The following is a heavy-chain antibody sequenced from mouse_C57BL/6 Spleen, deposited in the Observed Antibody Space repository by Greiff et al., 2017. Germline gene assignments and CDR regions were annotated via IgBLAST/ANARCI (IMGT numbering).Heavy chain of an antibody. CDR1: GYTFTSYG. CDR2: IYPRSGDT. J-gene: IGHJ2*01. Sequence: VQLQQSGAELARPGASVKLSCKASGYTFTSYGISWVKQRTGQGLEWIGGIYPRSGDTYYNEKFKGKATLTADKSSSTAYMEVSSLTSEDSAVXFCSSSNSCYGDSFAYWGQGTPLTVSS. CDR3: SSSNSCYGDSFAY. D-gene: IGHD1-1*01. V-gene: IGHV1-81*01.